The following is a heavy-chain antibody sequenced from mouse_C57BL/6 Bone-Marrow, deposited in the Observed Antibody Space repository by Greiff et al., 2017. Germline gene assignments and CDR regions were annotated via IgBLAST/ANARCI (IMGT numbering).Heavy chain of an antibody. J-gene: IGHJ2*01. CDR1: GFNIKDDY. D-gene: IGHD2-4*01. Sequence: EVKLVESGAELVRPGASVKLSCTASGFNIKDDYMHWVKQRPEQGLEWIGWIDPENGDTEYASKFQGKATITADTSSNTAYLQLSSLTSEDTAVYYCTTSGLRPPGDYWGQGTTLTASS. CDR2: IDPENGDT. CDR3: TTSGLRPPGDY. V-gene: IGHV14-4*01.